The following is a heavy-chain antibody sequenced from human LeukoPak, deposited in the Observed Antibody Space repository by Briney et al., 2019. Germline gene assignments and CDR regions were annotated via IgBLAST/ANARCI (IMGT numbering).Heavy chain of an antibody. CDR1: GFTFSSYA. V-gene: IGHV3-48*01. Sequence: GGSLRLSCAASGFTFSSYAMSWVRQAPGKGLEWVSYISSSSSTIYYADSVKGRFTISRDNAKNSLYLQMNSLRAEDTAVYYCAREYSSSWYNWFDPWGQGTLVTVSS. J-gene: IGHJ5*02. D-gene: IGHD6-13*01. CDR3: AREYSSSWYNWFDP. CDR2: ISSSSSTI.